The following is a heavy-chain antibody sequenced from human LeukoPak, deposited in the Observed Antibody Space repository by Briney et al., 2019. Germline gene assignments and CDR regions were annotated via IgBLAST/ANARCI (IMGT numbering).Heavy chain of an antibody. CDR2: VHYSGST. CDR1: GGSMSNYY. CDR3: ARGINVGATSF. J-gene: IGHJ4*02. Sequence: SETLSLTCIVSGGSMSNYYWSWVRQPPGKGLEWIGCVHYSGSTKYNPSLKSRVTISIDTSKNQLSLEVTSVTAADTAVYFCARGINVGATSFWGQGALVTVSS. D-gene: IGHD1-26*01. V-gene: IGHV4-59*01.